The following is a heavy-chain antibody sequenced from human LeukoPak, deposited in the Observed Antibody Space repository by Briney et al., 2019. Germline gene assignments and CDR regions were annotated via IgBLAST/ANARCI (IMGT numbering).Heavy chain of an antibody. Sequence: SVKVSCKASGFTFTSSAMQWVRQARGQRLEWVGWIVVGSGNTNYAQKFQERVTITRDMSTSTAYMELSSLRSEDTAVYYCAAVSSCSSTSCYHDAFDIWGQGTMVTVSS. CDR3: AAVSSCSSTSCYHDAFDI. J-gene: IGHJ3*02. D-gene: IGHD2-2*01. CDR2: IVVGSGNT. V-gene: IGHV1-58*02. CDR1: GFTFTSSA.